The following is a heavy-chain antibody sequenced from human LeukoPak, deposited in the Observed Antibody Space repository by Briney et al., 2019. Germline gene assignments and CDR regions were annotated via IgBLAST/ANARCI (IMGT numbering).Heavy chain of an antibody. D-gene: IGHD3-10*01. CDR2: IYYSWST. CDR1: GGSISSYY. Sequence: SETLSLTCTFSGGSISSYYWSWIRQPPWKGLEGMGYIYYSWSTNYKPSIKSRVTISVDTFKNQFSMKIGYVAATDTAVYYCARGGYYGSGNDFRFDPWGQGTLVTVSS. CDR3: ARGGYYGSGNDFRFDP. V-gene: IGHV4-59*01. J-gene: IGHJ5*02.